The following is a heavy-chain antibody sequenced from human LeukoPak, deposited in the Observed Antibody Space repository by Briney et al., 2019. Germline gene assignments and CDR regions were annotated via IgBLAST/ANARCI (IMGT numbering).Heavy chain of an antibody. V-gene: IGHV4-39*01. CDR1: GGSISSSSYY. D-gene: IGHD3-10*01. CDR3: ARRLGRKFGERFYYYHYMDV. J-gene: IGHJ6*03. Sequence: KPSETLSLTCTVSGGSISSSSYYWGWIRQPPGKGLEWIGSIYYRGSTYYNPSLKSRVTISVDTSKNQFSLKLSSVTAADTAVYYCARRLGRKFGERFYYYHYMDVWGKGTTVTISS. CDR2: IYYRGST.